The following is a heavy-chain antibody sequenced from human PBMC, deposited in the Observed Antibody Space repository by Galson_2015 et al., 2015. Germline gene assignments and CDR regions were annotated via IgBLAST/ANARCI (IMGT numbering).Heavy chain of an antibody. J-gene: IGHJ2*01. D-gene: IGHD6-6*01. V-gene: IGHV4-34*01. CDR3: ARGRDVAARRTYWYFDL. CDR1: GGSFSGYY. Sequence: SETLSLTCAVYGGSFSGYYWSWIRQPPGKGLEWIGEINHSGSTNYNPSLKSRVTISVDTSKNQFSLKLSSVTAADTAVYYCARGRDVAARRTYWYFDLWGRGTLVTVSS. CDR2: INHSGST.